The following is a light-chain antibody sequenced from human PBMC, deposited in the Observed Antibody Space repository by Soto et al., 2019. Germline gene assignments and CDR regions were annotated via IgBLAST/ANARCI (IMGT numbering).Light chain of an antibody. CDR1: QSVSSN. Sequence: EIVMTQSPATLSVSPGVRATLSCRASQSVSSNLAWYQQKPGQAPRLLIYGASNRATAIPARFSGSGSGTEFTLTISSLQSEDFAFYYCQQYNNWPPWTFGQGTKVEIK. CDR2: GAS. CDR3: QQYNNWPPWT. J-gene: IGKJ1*01. V-gene: IGKV3-15*01.